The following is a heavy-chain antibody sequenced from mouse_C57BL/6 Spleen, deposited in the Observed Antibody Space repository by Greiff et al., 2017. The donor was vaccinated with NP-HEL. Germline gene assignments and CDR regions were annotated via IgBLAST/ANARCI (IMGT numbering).Heavy chain of an antibody. V-gene: IGHV7-3*01. D-gene: IGHD1-1*01. Sequence: EVKLVESGGGLVQPGGSLSLSCAASGFTFSDYYMSWVRQPPGQALEWLGFIRNKATGYTTAYSASVKGRLPISRDNSQSILYLRLHSLSAEDSATYFSAWMGPYYYGSMDFWRQVTSVTASS. CDR1: GFTFSDYY. J-gene: IGHJ4*01. CDR3: AWMGPYYYGSMDF. CDR2: IRNKATGYTT.